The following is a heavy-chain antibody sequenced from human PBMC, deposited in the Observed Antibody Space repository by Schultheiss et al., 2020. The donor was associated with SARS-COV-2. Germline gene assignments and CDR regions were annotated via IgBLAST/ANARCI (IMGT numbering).Heavy chain of an antibody. D-gene: IGHD6-13*01. CDR2: ISYDGSNE. Sequence: GESLKISCAASGFTFSSYGMHWVRQTPGKGLECVAVISYDGSNEYYADSVKGRFTISRDNSKNTLYLQMNSLRAEDTAVYYCAKDSGPLGIAAAGIDSWGQGTLVTVSS. CDR3: AKDSGPLGIAAAGIDS. J-gene: IGHJ4*02. V-gene: IGHV3-30*18. CDR1: GFTFSSYG.